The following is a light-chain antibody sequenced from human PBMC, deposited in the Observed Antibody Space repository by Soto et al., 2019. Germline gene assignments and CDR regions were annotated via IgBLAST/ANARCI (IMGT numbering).Light chain of an antibody. J-gene: IGKJ4*01. CDR2: GAS. V-gene: IGKV3-15*01. CDR3: QHYNNWPPQFT. Sequence: EFVLTQSPGTLSLSPGERATLSCRASQTVRSYVAWYQQKPGQAPRLLMYGASTRATGVPTRFSGSGSGTVFTLTISSLQSEDFAVYFCQHYNNWPPQFTFGGGTKVDIK. CDR1: QTVRSY.